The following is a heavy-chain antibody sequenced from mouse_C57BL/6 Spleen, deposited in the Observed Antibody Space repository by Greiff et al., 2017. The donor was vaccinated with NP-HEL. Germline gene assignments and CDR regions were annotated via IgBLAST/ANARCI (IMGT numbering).Heavy chain of an antibody. CDR3: ARRRDDSSGPWFAY. Sequence: LVESDAELVKPGASVKISCKVSGYTFTDHTIHWMKQRPEQGLEWIGYIYPRDGSTKYNEKFKGKATLTADKSSSTAYMQLNSLTSEDSAVYFCARRRDDSSGPWFAYWGQGTLVTVSA. CDR1: GYTFTDHT. V-gene: IGHV1-78*01. D-gene: IGHD3-2*02. CDR2: IYPRDGST. J-gene: IGHJ3*01.